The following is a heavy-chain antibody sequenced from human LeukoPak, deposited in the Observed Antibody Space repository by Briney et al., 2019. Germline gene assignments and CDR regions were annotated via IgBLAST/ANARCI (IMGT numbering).Heavy chain of an antibody. CDR3: AKGCNSGNCYYNY. J-gene: IGHJ4*02. D-gene: IGHD2/OR15-2a*01. CDR1: GFTFSNCA. V-gene: IGHV3-23*01. CDR2: ISGSGSST. Sequence: PGGSLRLSCAASGFTFSNCAMSWVRQAPEKGLEWVSGISGSGSSTYYADSVKGRFTISRDNSENTLSLQMNSLRADDTAIYYCAKGCNSGNCYYNYWGQGTLVTVSS.